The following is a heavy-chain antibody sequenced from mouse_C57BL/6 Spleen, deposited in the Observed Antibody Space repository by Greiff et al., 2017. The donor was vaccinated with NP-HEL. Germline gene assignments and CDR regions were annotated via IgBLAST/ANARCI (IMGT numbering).Heavy chain of an antibody. V-gene: IGHV1-55*01. D-gene: IGHD1-1*01. CDR3: ARENLYYYGSDYAMDY. CDR2: IYPGSGST. Sequence: QVQLQQPGAELVRPGSSVKLSCKASGYTFTSYWITWVKQRPGQGLEWIGDIYPGSGSTNYNEKFKSKATLTVDTSSSTAYMQLSSLTSEDSAVYYCARENLYYYGSDYAMDYWGQGTSVTVSS. J-gene: IGHJ4*01. CDR1: GYTFTSYW.